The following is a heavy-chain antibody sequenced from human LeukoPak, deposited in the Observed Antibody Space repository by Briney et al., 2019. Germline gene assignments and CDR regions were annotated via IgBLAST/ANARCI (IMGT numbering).Heavy chain of an antibody. Sequence: SETLSLTCAVYGGSFSGYYWSWIRQPPGKGLEWIGEINHSGNTDYNPSLKSRVTISVDTSKNQFSLKLSSVTAADTAVYYCAREGRGVSVGMDVWGQGTTVTVSS. D-gene: IGHD2-8*01. CDR2: INHSGNT. V-gene: IGHV4-34*01. J-gene: IGHJ6*02. CDR1: GGSFSGYY. CDR3: AREGRGVSVGMDV.